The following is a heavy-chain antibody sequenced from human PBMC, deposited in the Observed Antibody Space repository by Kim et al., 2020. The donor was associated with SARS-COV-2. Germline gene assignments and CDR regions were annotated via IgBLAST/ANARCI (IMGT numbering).Heavy chain of an antibody. CDR3: TRVPGTTLAFWVAYDL. Sequence: GGSLRLSCAASGFSFSDSAMHWVRQASGKGLEWVGRIRSKANSYATTYAASVKGRFTISRDDSKNTAYLQMNSLKTEDTAVYYCTRVPGTTLAFWVAYDLWGQRTMVTVSS. D-gene: IGHD1-1*01. J-gene: IGHJ3*01. V-gene: IGHV3-73*01. CDR1: GFSFSDSA. CDR2: IRSKANSYAT.